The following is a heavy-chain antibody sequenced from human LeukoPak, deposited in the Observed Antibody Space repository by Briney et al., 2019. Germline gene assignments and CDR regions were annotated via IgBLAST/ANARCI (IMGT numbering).Heavy chain of an antibody. J-gene: IGHJ4*02. V-gene: IGHV4-31*03. CDR2: IYYSGST. Sequence: SETLSLTSTVSGGSISSGGYYWSWIRQHPGKGLEWIGYIYYSGSTYYNPSLKSRVTISVDTSKNQFSLKLSSVTAADTAVYYCARAGFGDPQIDYWGQGTLVTVSS. CDR1: GGSISSGGYY. D-gene: IGHD3-10*01. CDR3: ARAGFGDPQIDY.